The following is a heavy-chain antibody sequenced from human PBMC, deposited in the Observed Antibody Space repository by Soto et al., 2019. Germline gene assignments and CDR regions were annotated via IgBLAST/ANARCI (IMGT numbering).Heavy chain of an antibody. CDR2: IDPGDSYS. Sequence: PGEPLKISWKGCGYLFNSYWSHCVRQAPGKGLEWMGRIDPGDSYSTYSPSFQGHVTISADKSISTAYLQWSSRKASDTAMYYCAKVGCSSSGNASWGQGTLVTVSS. CDR1: GYLFNSYW. J-gene: IGHJ5*02. V-gene: IGHV5-10-1*01. D-gene: IGHD6-6*01. CDR3: AKVGCSSSGNAS.